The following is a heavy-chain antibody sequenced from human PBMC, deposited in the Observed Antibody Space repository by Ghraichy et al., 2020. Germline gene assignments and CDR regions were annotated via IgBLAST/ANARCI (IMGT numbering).Heavy chain of an antibody. CDR2: ISSSSSYI. D-gene: IGHD7-27*01. CDR1: GFTFSSYS. V-gene: IGHV3-21*01. CDR3: ARTRGTKTGDRDY. Sequence: GGSLRLSCAASGFTFSSYSMNWVRQAPGKGLEWVSSISSSSSYIYYADSVKGRFTISRDNAKNSLYLQMNSLRAEDTAVYYCARTRGTKTGDRDYWGQGTLVTVSS. J-gene: IGHJ4*02.